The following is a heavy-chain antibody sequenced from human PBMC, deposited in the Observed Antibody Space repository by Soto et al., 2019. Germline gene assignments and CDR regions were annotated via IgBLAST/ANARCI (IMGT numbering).Heavy chain of an antibody. D-gene: IGHD6-13*01. J-gene: IGHJ6*02. CDR3: ARDRAAVYYYYGMDV. CDR2: IDYSGST. Sequence: SETLSLTCAVYGGSISSYYWSWIRQPPGKGLEWIGYIDYSGSTNYNPSLKSRVTISVDTSKNQFSLKLSSVTAADTAVYYCARDRAAVYYYYGMDVWGQGTTVTVSS. V-gene: IGHV4-59*01. CDR1: GGSISSYY.